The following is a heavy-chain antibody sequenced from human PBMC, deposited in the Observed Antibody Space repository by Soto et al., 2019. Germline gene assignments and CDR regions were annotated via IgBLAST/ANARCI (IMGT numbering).Heavy chain of an antibody. J-gene: IGHJ6*02. CDR1: GFTFSSYG. CDR3: ARGPEIRSVLKQYYYGMDV. Sequence: QSGGSLRLSCAASGFTFSSYGMHWVRQAPGKGLEWVAVIWYDGSNKYYADSVKGRFTISRDNSKNTLYLQMNSLRAEDTAVYYCARGPEIRSVLKQYYYGMDVWGQGTTVTVSS. CDR2: IWYDGSNK. V-gene: IGHV3-33*01. D-gene: IGHD3-9*01.